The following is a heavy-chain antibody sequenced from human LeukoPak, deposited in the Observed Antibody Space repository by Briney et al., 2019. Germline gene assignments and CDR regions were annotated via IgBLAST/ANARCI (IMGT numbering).Heavy chain of an antibody. D-gene: IGHD5-12*01. V-gene: IGHV1-69*06. Sequence: ASVKVSCKASGGTFSSYAISWVRQAPGQGLEWMGGIIPIFGTANYAQKFQGRVTITADKSTSTAYMELSSLRSEDTAVYYCARGRLPGAFDIWGQGTMVTVSS. J-gene: IGHJ3*02. CDR3: ARGRLPGAFDI. CDR1: GGTFSSYA. CDR2: IIPIFGTA.